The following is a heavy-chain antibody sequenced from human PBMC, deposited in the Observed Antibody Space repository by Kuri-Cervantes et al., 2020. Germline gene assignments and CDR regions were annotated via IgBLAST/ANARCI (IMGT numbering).Heavy chain of an antibody. J-gene: IGHJ4*02. Sequence: GSLRLSCTVSGGSIDTYYWTWIRQPPGKGLEWIGYIYYISSANYNPSLKSRGHISVDRSKNQISLKLSSVTAADTAVYYCARLGSSWHGAAGVWGQGTLVTVSS. CDR1: GGSIDTYY. CDR3: ARLGSSWHGAAGV. V-gene: IGHV4-59*08. D-gene: IGHD6-13*01. CDR2: IYYISSA.